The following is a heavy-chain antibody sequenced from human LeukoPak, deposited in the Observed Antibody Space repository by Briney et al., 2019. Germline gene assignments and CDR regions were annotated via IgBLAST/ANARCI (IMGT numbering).Heavy chain of an antibody. J-gene: IGHJ3*02. D-gene: IGHD2-2*01. V-gene: IGHV4-39*07. Sequence: PSETLSLTCAVSGGSISSSSYYWGWIRQPPGKGLEWIGSIYYSGSTYYNPSLKSRVTISVDTSKNQFSLKLSSVTAADTAVYYCVLPAFDIWGQGTMVTVSS. CDR3: VLPAFDI. CDR1: GGSISSSSYY. CDR2: IYYSGST.